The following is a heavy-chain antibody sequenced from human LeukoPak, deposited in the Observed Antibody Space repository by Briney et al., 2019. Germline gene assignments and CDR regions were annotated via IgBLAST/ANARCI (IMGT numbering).Heavy chain of an antibody. V-gene: IGHV4-38-2*02. D-gene: IGHD3-22*01. CDR3: ARGGVYYDTSAYSDY. J-gene: IGHJ4*02. CDR1: GGSISSYY. CDR2: IYRSGST. Sequence: PSETLSLTCTVSGGSISSYYWGWIRQPPGKGLEWIGTIYRSGSTYYIPSLKSRVTISVDTSKNQFSLNLSSVTAADTAVYYCARGGVYYDTSAYSDYWGQGTLVTVSS.